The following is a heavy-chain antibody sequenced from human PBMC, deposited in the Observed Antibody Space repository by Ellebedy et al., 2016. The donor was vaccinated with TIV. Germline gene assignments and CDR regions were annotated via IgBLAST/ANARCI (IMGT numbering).Heavy chain of an antibody. D-gene: IGHD1-26*01. CDR1: GFTFSSDW. J-gene: IGHJ4*02. V-gene: IGHV3-7*03. CDR3: ASGWERTPFLW. CDR2: IKQDGSEK. Sequence: PGGSLRLSCAASGFTFSSDWMSWVRQAPGKGLEWVANIKQDGSEKYYLDSVKGRFTISRDNAKNSLYLQMNSLRAEDTAVYYCASGWERTPFLWWGQGTLVIVSS.